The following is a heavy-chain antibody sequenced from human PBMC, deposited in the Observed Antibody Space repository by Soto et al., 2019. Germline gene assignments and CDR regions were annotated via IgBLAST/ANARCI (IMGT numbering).Heavy chain of an antibody. CDR1: GFTFSSYA. Sequence: GGSLRLSCAASGFTFSSYAMHWVRQAPGKGLEWVAVISYDGSNKYYADSVKGRFTISRDNSKNTLYLQMNSLRAEDTAVYYCARAPGDCSGGSCYSGYYYYYMDVWGKGTTVTVSS. CDR2: ISYDGSNK. D-gene: IGHD2-15*01. V-gene: IGHV3-30*04. J-gene: IGHJ6*03. CDR3: ARAPGDCSGGSCYSGYYYYYMDV.